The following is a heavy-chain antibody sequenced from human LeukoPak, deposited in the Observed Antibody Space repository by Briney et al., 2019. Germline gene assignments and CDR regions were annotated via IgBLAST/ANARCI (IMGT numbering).Heavy chain of an antibody. D-gene: IGHD2-2*01. CDR2: IYSGGDT. J-gene: IGHJ4*02. V-gene: IGHV3-66*01. CDR1: GFTVSSNY. Sequence: GGSLRLSCAVSGFTVSSNYMSWVRQAPGKGLEWVSFIYSGGDTYYADSVKGRFTSSRDNSKSTLYLQMNSLRAEDTAVYYCARVVPAAIIRLDYWGQGTLVTVSS. CDR3: ARVVPAAIIRLDY.